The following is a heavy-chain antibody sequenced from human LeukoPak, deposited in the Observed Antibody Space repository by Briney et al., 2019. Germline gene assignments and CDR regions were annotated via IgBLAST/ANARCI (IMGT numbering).Heavy chain of an antibody. V-gene: IGHV4-59*01. Sequence: SETLSLTCTVSGGSISSYYWSWIRQPAGKGLEWIGYIYYSGSTNYNPSLKSRVTISVDTSKNQFSLSLSSVTAADTAVYYCARDGYSGSDLSSWGQGTLVTVSS. CDR2: IYYSGST. CDR3: ARDGYSGSDLSS. J-gene: IGHJ5*02. CDR1: GGSISSYY. D-gene: IGHD5-12*01.